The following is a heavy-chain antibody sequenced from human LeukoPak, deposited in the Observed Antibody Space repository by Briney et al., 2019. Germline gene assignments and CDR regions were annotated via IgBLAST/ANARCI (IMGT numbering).Heavy chain of an antibody. CDR2: IYCSGST. J-gene: IGHJ4*02. CDR1: GGSISSNSYY. D-gene: IGHD6-13*01. V-gene: IGHV4-39*07. Sequence: NSSQTLSLTCTVSGGSISSNSYYWGWIRQPPGKGLEWIGSIYCSGSTYYNPSLKSRVTISVDTSKNQFSLKLSSVTAADTAVYYCARDQGQLATDYWGQGTLVTVSS. CDR3: ARDQGQLATDY.